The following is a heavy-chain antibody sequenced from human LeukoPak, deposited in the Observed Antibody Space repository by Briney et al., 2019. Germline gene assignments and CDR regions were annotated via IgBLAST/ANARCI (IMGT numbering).Heavy chain of an antibody. CDR3: ARVRPTVSDY. D-gene: IGHD4-11*01. Sequence: GAAVKVSCKASGYTFTGHYMHWVRQAPGQGLEWMGWINPNSGGTNYAQKFQGRVIMTRDTSISTAYMELSRLRSDDTAVYYCARVRPTVSDYWGQGTLVTVSS. CDR1: GYTFTGHY. CDR2: INPNSGGT. J-gene: IGHJ4*02. V-gene: IGHV1-2*02.